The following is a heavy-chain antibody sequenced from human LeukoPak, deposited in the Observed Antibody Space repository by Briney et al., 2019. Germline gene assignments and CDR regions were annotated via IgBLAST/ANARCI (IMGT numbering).Heavy chain of an antibody. J-gene: IGHJ5*02. D-gene: IGHD6-19*01. CDR1: GGSISSSSYY. V-gene: IGHV4-39*07. CDR3: ARDLGITSGWWFDP. CDR2: IYYSGST. Sequence: SETLSLTCTVSGGSISSSSYYWGWIRQPPGKGLEWIGSIYYSGSTYYNPSLKSRVTISVDTSKNQFSLKLSSVTAADTAVYFCARDLGITSGWWFDPWGQGTLVTVSS.